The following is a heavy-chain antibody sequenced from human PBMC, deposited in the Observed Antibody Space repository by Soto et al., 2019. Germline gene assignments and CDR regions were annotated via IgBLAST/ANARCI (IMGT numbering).Heavy chain of an antibody. CDR1: GGTFSSYA. Sequence: QVQLVQSGAEVQKPGSSVKVSCKASGGTFSSYAISWVRQARGQGLEWMGGIIPIFGTANYAQKFQGRVTITADESTSTAYMELRSLRSEYTDAYYCARVRRSDFWSGGERFDPWGQGTLVTVSS. CDR2: IIPIFGTA. V-gene: IGHV1-69*01. J-gene: IGHJ5*02. CDR3: ARVRRSDFWSGGERFDP. D-gene: IGHD3-3*01.